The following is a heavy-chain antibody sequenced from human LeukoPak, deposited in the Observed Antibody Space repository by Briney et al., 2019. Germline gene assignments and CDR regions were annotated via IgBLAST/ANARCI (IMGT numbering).Heavy chain of an antibody. J-gene: IGHJ4*02. CDR2: ISNDGSNK. Sequence: GGSLRLSSAASGFTFSSYAMHWVRQAPGKGLEWVAIISNDGSNKYYADSVKGRFTLSRDNSKYTVYLQMNSLRAEDTALYYCARDLGLGRGWYGGDYWGQGTLVTVSS. D-gene: IGHD6-19*01. V-gene: IGHV3-30-3*01. CDR1: GFTFSSYA. CDR3: ARDLGLGRGWYGGDY.